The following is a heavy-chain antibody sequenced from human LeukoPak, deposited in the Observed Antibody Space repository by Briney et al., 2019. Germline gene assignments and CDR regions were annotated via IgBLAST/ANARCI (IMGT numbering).Heavy chain of an antibody. CDR2: ISSGSSYI. V-gene: IGHV3-21*01. Sequence: GGSLRLSCAASGFTFSSCSMNWVRQAPGKGLEWVSSISSGSSYIYYADSLKGRFTISRDNAKNSLYLQMNSLRADDTAVYYCARDCGGDCYSHYFDYWGQGTLVTVSS. D-gene: IGHD2-21*02. CDR3: ARDCGGDCYSHYFDY. CDR1: GFTFSSCS. J-gene: IGHJ4*02.